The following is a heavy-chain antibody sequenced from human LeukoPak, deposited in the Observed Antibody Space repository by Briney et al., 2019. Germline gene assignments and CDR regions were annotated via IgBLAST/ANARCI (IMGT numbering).Heavy chain of an antibody. J-gene: IGHJ6*03. CDR1: GFTFSSYG. CDR2: IWDDGSNK. D-gene: IGHD3-3*01. CDR3: AKGPYYDFWSGYYSPYMDV. V-gene: IGHV3-30*02. Sequence: GVPLRLSCAPSGFTFSSYGMHWVRHAPGKGLEWVAVIWDDGSNKYYADSVKGRFTISRDNSKNTLYLQMNSLRAEDTAVYYCAKGPYYDFWSGYYSPYMDVRGKGTTVTVSS.